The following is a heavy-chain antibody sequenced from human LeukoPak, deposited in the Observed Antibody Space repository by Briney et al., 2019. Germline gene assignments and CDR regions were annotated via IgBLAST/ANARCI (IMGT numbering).Heavy chain of an antibody. CDR1: GGSISSGDYY. CDR3: ARASNLLSGFGY. Sequence: SETLSLTCTVSGGSISSGDYYWSWIRQPPGKGLEYTGYSNYRGSAYYSPSLKSRVTISVDTSKSQFSLKLSSVTAADTAVYYCARASNLLSGFGYWGQGTLVTVSS. D-gene: IGHD2-15*01. CDR2: SNYRGSA. J-gene: IGHJ4*02. V-gene: IGHV4-30-4*01.